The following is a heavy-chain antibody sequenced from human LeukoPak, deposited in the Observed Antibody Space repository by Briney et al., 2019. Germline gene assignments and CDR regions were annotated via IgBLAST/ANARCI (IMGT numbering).Heavy chain of an antibody. D-gene: IGHD3-9*01. CDR1: GFTFSSYS. Sequence: GGSLRLSCAASGFTFSSYSMNWVRQAPGKGLEWVSSISSSSSYIYYADSVKGRFTISRDNAKNSLYLQMNSLRAEDTAVYYCARSPPYYDILTGYPPYYFDYWGQGTLVTVSS. CDR3: ARSPPYYDILTGYPPYYFDY. CDR2: ISSSSSYI. V-gene: IGHV3-21*01. J-gene: IGHJ4*02.